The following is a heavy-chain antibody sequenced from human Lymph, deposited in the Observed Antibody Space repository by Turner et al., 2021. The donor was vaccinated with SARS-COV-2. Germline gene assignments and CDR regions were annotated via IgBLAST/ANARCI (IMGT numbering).Heavy chain of an antibody. D-gene: IGHD6-13*01. V-gene: IGHV3-15*01. CDR2: IKTKTDGGTT. Sequence: EVQLVESGGGLVQPGGALGLSCAASGFTFSNAWMTWVRQAPGKGLEWVGRIKTKTDGGTTDFAAPVKGRFTTSREDSKNTLYLQMNSLKTEDTAVYYCTTQSAPDYWGQGTLVTVSS. CDR1: GFTFSNAW. CDR3: TTQSAPDY. J-gene: IGHJ4*02.